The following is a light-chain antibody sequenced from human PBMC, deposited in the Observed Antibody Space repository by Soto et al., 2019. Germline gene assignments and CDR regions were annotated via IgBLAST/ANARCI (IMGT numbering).Light chain of an antibody. J-gene: IGKJ1*01. Sequence: ILMTQSPATLSVSPGERATLSCRASQSVSNNLAWYQQKPGQAPRLLIYDASTRATGIPARFSGSGSGTESTLTSSGLQSEDFAVYYCQQYNNWPPWTFGQGTKVEIK. V-gene: IGKV3-15*01. CDR3: QQYNNWPPWT. CDR1: QSVSNN. CDR2: DAS.